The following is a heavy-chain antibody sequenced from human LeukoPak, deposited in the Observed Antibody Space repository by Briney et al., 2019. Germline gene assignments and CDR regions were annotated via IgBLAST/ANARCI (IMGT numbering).Heavy chain of an antibody. CDR2: ISGSGGNT. J-gene: IGHJ6*03. CDR1: GFTFSSYA. Sequence: GGSLTLSCATSGFTFSSYAMRWVRQAPGEGLEWCSRISGSGGNTYYADSVKGRFTISRDYSKKKLYMQMNSLGPEETAVYYCARGRYTRVDILTGYYKGGSYYYMDVWGKGTTVTISS. D-gene: IGHD3-9*01. CDR3: ARGRYTRVDILTGYYKGGSYYYMDV. V-gene: IGHV3-23*01.